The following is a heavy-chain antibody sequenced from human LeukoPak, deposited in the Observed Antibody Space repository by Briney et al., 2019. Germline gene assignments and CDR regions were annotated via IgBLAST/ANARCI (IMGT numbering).Heavy chain of an antibody. V-gene: IGHV4-61*02. CDR2: IYTIGST. J-gene: IGHJ6*02. D-gene: IGHD3-3*01. Sequence: SETLSLTCTVSGGSISSGSYYWSWIRQPAGKGLEWIGRIYTIGSTNYNPSLKSRVTISVDTSKNQFSLKLSSVTAADTAVYYCARVLWDFWSGYSFLYGMDVWGQGTTVTVSS. CDR1: GGSISSGSYY. CDR3: ARVLWDFWSGYSFLYGMDV.